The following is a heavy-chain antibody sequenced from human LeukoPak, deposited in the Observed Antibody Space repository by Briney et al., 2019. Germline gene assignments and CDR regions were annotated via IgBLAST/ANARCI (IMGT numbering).Heavy chain of an antibody. V-gene: IGHV4-34*01. D-gene: IGHD5-18*01. CDR1: GGSFSGYY. CDR3: ARGLNVDTAMVKGEGFDY. J-gene: IGHJ4*02. CDR2: INHSGST. Sequence: PSETLSLTCAVYGGSFSGYYWSWIRQPPGKGLEWIGEINHSGSTNYNPSLKSRVTISVDTSKNQFSLKLSSVTAADTAVYYCARGLNVDTAMVKGEGFDYWGQGTLVTVSS.